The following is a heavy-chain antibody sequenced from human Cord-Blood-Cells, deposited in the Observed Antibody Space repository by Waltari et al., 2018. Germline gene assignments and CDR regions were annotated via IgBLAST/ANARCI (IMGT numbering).Heavy chain of an antibody. Sequence: QVQLVQSGAEVKKPGASVKVSCKASGYTFTGYYMHWVRQAPGQGLEWMGWINPNSGGTNYAQEFQGWVTMTRDTSISTAYMELSRLRSDDTAVYYCARAVGATLYYFDYWGQGTLVTVSS. CDR1: GYTFTGYY. D-gene: IGHD1-26*01. CDR3: ARAVGATLYYFDY. V-gene: IGHV1-2*04. CDR2: INPNSGGT. J-gene: IGHJ4*02.